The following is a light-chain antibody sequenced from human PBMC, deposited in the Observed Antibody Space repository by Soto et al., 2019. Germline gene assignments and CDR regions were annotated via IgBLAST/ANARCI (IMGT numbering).Light chain of an antibody. CDR1: SSDVGSYNL. CDR3: CSYADSSTFYV. Sequence: QSALTQPASVSGSPGQSITISCTGTSSDVGSYNLVSWYQQHPGKAPKLMIYEGSKRPSGVSNRFSGSKSGNTASLTISGLQAEDEADYYCCSYADSSTFYVFGTGTNVTVL. CDR2: EGS. J-gene: IGLJ1*01. V-gene: IGLV2-23*01.